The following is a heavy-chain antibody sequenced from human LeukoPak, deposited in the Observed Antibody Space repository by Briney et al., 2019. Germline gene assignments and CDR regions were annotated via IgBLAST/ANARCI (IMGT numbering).Heavy chain of an antibody. CDR2: INHSGST. J-gene: IGHJ4*02. Sequence: SETLSLTCAASGGSFSGYYWSWIRQPPEKGLEWIGEINHSGSTNYNPSLKSRVTISVDTSKNQFSLKLSSVTAADTAVYYCARCCRTSHCYISPCFAYWGQGTLVTASS. CDR3: ARCCRTSHCYISPCFAY. V-gene: IGHV4-34*01. CDR1: GGSFSGYY. D-gene: IGHD2-2*01.